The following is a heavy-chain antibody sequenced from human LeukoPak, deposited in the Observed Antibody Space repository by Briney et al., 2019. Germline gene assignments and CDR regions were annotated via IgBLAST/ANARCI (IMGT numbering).Heavy chain of an antibody. V-gene: IGHV7-4-1*02. CDR1: GYTFTSYA. Sequence: GASVTVSCTASGYTFTSYAMNWVRQAPGQGREWMGWINTNTGNPTYAQGFTGRFVFSLDTSVSTAYLQISSLKAEDTAVYYCARGGLLYSYGSDELDYWGQGTLVTVSS. CDR2: INTNTGNP. J-gene: IGHJ4*02. D-gene: IGHD5-18*01. CDR3: ARGGLLYSYGSDELDY.